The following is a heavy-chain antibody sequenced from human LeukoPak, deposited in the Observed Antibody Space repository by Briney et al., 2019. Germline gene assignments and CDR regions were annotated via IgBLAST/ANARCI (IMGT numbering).Heavy chain of an antibody. J-gene: IGHJ6*02. D-gene: IGHD3-22*01. V-gene: IGHV3-30-3*01. CDR3: ARVLLPLYGMDV. CDR2: ISYDGSNK. CDR1: GFTFTNYW. Sequence: GGSLRLPCAASGFTFTNYWMHWVRRAPGKGLEWVAVISYDGSNKYYADSVKGRFTISRDNSKNTLYLQMNSLRAEDTAVYYCARVLLPLYGMDVWGQGTTVTVSS.